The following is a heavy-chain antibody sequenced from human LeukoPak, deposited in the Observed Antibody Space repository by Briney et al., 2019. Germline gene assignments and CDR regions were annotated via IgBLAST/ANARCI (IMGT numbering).Heavy chain of an antibody. CDR2: IRYDGSNK. Sequence: GGSLRLSCAASGFTYSSYGMHWVRQAPGKGLEWVAFIRYDGSNKYYADSVKGRFTISRDNSKNTLYLQMNSLRAEDTAVYYCARRKRWLQSLDAFDIWGQGTMVTVSS. CDR3: ARRKRWLQSLDAFDI. V-gene: IGHV3-30*02. CDR1: GFTYSSYG. D-gene: IGHD5-24*01. J-gene: IGHJ3*02.